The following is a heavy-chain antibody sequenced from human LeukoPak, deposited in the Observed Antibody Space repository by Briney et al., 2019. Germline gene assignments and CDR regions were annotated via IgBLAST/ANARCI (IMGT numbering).Heavy chain of an antibody. Sequence: PGGSLRLSCAASGFTFSSYGMHWVRQAPGKGLEWVAVISYDGSNKYYADSVKGRFTISRDNSKNTLYLQMNSLRAEDTAVYYCATHGVYCSSTSCYLDYWAREPWSPSP. CDR1: GFTFSSYG. V-gene: IGHV3-30*03. CDR3: ATHGVYCSSTSCYLDY. J-gene: IGHJ4*02. CDR2: ISYDGSNK. D-gene: IGHD2-2*01.